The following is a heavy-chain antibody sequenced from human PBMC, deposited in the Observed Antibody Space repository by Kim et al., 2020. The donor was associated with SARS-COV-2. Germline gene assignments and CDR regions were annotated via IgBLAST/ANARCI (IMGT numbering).Heavy chain of an antibody. D-gene: IGHD3-10*01. CDR1: GFTFSSYG. CDR2: IWYDGSNK. V-gene: IGHV3-33*01. Sequence: GSLRLSCAASGFTFSSYGMHWVRQAPGKGLEWVAVIWYDGSNKYYADSVKGRFTISRDNSKNTLYLQMNSLRAEDTAVYYCARDYGSGSYSIDYWGQGTLVTVSS. J-gene: IGHJ4*02. CDR3: ARDYGSGSYSIDY.